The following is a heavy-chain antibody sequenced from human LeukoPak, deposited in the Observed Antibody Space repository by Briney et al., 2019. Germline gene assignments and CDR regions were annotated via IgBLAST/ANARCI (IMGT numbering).Heavy chain of an antibody. Sequence: GGSLRLSCAASGFTFSNYGMHWVRQAPGKGLEWVAFIRYDGTNKHFAASVKGRFTISRDNSKNTLYLQMNSLRAEDTAVYYCANGPQYNILTGYYKVRSHLDYWGQGTLVTVSS. V-gene: IGHV3-30*02. CDR1: GFTFSNYG. CDR3: ANGPQYNILTGYYKVRSHLDY. D-gene: IGHD3-9*01. CDR2: IRYDGTNK. J-gene: IGHJ4*02.